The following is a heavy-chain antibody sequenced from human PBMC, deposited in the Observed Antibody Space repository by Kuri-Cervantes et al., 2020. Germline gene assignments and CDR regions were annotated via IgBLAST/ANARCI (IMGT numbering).Heavy chain of an antibody. J-gene: IGHJ4*02. CDR1: GGTFSSYA. D-gene: IGHD4-23*01. CDR3: ARGYFGGNSCLDY. Sequence: SVKVSCQASGGTFSSYAISWVRQAPGQGLEWMGGIIPIFGTANYAQKFQGRVTITADESTSTAYMELSSLRSGDTAVYYCARGYFGGNSCLDYWGQGTLVTVSS. V-gene: IGHV1-69*13. CDR2: IIPIFGTA.